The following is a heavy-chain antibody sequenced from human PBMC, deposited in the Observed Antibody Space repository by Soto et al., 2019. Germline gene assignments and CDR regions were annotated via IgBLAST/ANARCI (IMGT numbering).Heavy chain of an antibody. CDR1: GFTFSSYA. D-gene: IGHD2-8*01. Sequence: EVQLLESGGGLVQPGGSLRLSCAASGFTFSSYAMSWVRQATGKGLEWVSIISASDGTTYYADSVKGRFTISRDNVKNTLYLHMNSLRAEDTAMYYCAKDRGRQDFVHANFFDYWGQGTLVTVSS. CDR2: ISASDGTT. CDR3: AKDRGRQDFVHANFFDY. V-gene: IGHV3-23*01. J-gene: IGHJ4*02.